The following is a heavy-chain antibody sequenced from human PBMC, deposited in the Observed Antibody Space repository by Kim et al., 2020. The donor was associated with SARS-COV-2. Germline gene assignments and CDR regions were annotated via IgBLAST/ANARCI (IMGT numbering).Heavy chain of an antibody. V-gene: IGHV4-39*01. J-gene: IGHJ4*02. CDR3: ARHEDLCDDFCSGYGSLQPIDY. D-gene: IGHD3-3*01. CDR2: IYYSGST. Sequence: SETLSLTCTVSGGSISSSSYYWGWIRQPPGKGLEWIGSIYYSGSTYYNPSLKSRVTISVDTSKNQFSLKLSSVTAADTAVYYCARHEDLCDDFCSGYGSLQPIDYWGQGTLVTVSS. CDR1: GGSISSSSYY.